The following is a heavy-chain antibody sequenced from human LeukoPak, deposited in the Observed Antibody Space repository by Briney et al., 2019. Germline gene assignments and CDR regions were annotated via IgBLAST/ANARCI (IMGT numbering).Heavy chain of an antibody. D-gene: IGHD3-10*01. CDR2: IYSGGST. CDR3: ARGTVTMVDY. CDR1: GFTVSSNY. Sequence: GCSLRLSCAASGFTVSSNYMSWVREAPGRGPEWVSVIYSGGSTYYADSVKGRFTISRDNSKNTLFLQMNSLRAGDTAVYYCARGTVTMVDYWGQGTLVTVSS. V-gene: IGHV3-66*01. J-gene: IGHJ4*02.